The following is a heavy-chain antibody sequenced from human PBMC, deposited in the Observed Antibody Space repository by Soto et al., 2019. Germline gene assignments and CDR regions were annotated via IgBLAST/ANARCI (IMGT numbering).Heavy chain of an antibody. Sequence: SETLSLTCTVSGASITQYYWNCIRQSPGKGLEWIVSVSSTGSTVFNPSLTSRVTVSLDTSKNQFSLKLSSVTAADTAVYYCARVWGGAFDFWGQGTMVTVSS. J-gene: IGHJ3*01. CDR1: GASITQYY. V-gene: IGHV4-59*01. CDR2: VSSTGST. D-gene: IGHD3-10*01. CDR3: ARVWGGAFDF.